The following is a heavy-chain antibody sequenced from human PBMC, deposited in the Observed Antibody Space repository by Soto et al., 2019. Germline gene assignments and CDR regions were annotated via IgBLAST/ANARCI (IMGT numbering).Heavy chain of an antibody. Sequence: ASVKVSCKASGYTFTSYAMHWVRQAPGQRLEWMGWINAGNGNTKYSQKFQGRVTITRDTSASTAYMELSSLRSEDTAVYYCARDIAVAGTLFDYWGQGTLVTVSS. D-gene: IGHD6-19*01. J-gene: IGHJ4*02. CDR1: GYTFTSYA. CDR2: INAGNGNT. V-gene: IGHV1-3*01. CDR3: ARDIAVAGTLFDY.